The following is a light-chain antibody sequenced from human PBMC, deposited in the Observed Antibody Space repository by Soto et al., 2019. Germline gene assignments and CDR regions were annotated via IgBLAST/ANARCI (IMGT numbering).Light chain of an antibody. CDR3: QQYNNYWT. Sequence: DLQMTQSPSTLSASVGDRVTITCRASQSISTWLAWYQQKPGKAPKLLIYKASTLESGVPSRFSGGGSGTEFTLTISSLQPDDFATYYCQQYNNYWTFGQGTQVEIK. V-gene: IGKV1-5*03. CDR2: KAS. J-gene: IGKJ1*01. CDR1: QSISTW.